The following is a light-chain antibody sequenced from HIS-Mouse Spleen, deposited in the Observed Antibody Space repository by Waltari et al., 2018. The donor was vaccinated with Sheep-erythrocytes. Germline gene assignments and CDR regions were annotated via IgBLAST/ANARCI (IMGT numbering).Light chain of an antibody. J-gene: IGLJ3*02. CDR2: EGS. Sequence: QSALTQPASVSGSPGQSITISCTGTSSDVGSYTLVSWYQHHTGKAPKLMLYEGSNRPSGVSNRFSGSKSGNTASLTISGLQAEDEADYYCCSYAGSSTPWVLGGGTKLTVL. CDR1: SSDVGSYTL. V-gene: IGLV2-23*01. CDR3: CSYAGSSTPWV.